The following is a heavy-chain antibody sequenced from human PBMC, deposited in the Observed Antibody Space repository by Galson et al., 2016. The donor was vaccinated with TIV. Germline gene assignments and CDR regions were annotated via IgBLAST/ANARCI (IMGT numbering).Heavy chain of an antibody. V-gene: IGHV3-23*01. Sequence: SLRLSCAASGFTFSKFTMYWVRQAPGKGLEWVSSISATGISTYYADSVKGRFAISRDTSKETLFLQMNSLRVEDTAVYFCAKGQVVVTWGGGYFDYWGRGVLVTVSS. CDR2: ISATGIST. CDR1: GFTFSKFT. J-gene: IGHJ4*02. CDR3: AKGQVVVTWGGGYFDY. D-gene: IGHD2-21*02.